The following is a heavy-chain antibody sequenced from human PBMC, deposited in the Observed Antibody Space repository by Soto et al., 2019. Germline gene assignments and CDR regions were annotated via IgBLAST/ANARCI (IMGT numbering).Heavy chain of an antibody. Sequence: PSEPLSLTCTVFGGSFSGYFWSWIRQPPGKGLEWIGEINHSGSTNYNPSLKSRVTISVDTSKNQFSLKMSSVTAADTAVFYCARGISHYYGMDVWGQGTTVTVSS. CDR1: GGSFSGYF. V-gene: IGHV4-34*01. J-gene: IGHJ6*02. CDR3: ARGISHYYGMDV. CDR2: INHSGST.